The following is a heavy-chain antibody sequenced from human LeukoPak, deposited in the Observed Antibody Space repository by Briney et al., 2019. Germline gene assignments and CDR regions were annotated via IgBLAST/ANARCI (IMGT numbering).Heavy chain of an antibody. Sequence: GGSLRLSCAASGFTFGRYAIHWVRQAPGKGLVWVSRIDRDGSRINYADSVKGRSTISRDNGKNTLFLQMNSLRAEDAAVYYCVRGNDYGGPHYWGQGTLVTVSS. CDR2: IDRDGSRI. J-gene: IGHJ4*02. D-gene: IGHD4-23*01. CDR3: VRGNDYGGPHY. CDR1: GFTFGRYA. V-gene: IGHV3-74*01.